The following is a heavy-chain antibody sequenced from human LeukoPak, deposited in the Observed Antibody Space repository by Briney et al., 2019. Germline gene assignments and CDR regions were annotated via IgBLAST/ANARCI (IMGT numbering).Heavy chain of an antibody. J-gene: IGHJ5*02. CDR2: INHSGST. CDR3: ARRSGYYYGSGSSYNWFDP. V-gene: IGHV4-34*01. CDR1: GGSFSGYY. D-gene: IGHD3-10*01. Sequence: SETLSLTCAVYGGSFSGYYWSWIRQPPGKGLEWIGEINHSGSTNYNPSLKSRVTISVDTSKNQFSPKLSSVTAADTAVYYCARRSGYYYGSGSSYNWFDPWGQGTLVTVSS.